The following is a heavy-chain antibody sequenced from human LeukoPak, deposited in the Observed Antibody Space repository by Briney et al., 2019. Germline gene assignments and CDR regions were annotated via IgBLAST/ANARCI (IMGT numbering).Heavy chain of an antibody. Sequence: SETLTLTCTVSGDSNSRYYWRWLRQPPGKGLEWIGYIYYSGSTNYNPSLKSRVTISVDTSKNQFSLKLSSVTAADTAVYYCARRFVDPYYFDYWGQGTLVTVSS. CDR3: ARRFVDPYYFDY. CDR1: GDSNSRYY. J-gene: IGHJ4*02. V-gene: IGHV4-59*08. CDR2: IYYSGST. D-gene: IGHD3/OR15-3a*01.